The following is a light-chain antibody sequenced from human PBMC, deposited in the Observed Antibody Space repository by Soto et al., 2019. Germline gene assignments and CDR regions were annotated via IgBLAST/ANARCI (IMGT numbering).Light chain of an antibody. CDR3: QSYGSSVT. V-gene: IGKV3-20*01. J-gene: IGKJ4*01. CDR1: QSISNDH. Sequence: EIVVTQSPGTLSLSPGERATLSCRASQSISNDHLAWYQQKPGQAPRLLIYGTSNRATGGIADRFSGSGSGTDFTLAISFLEPEDFAVYYCQSYGSSVTFAGGTKVEIK. CDR2: GTS.